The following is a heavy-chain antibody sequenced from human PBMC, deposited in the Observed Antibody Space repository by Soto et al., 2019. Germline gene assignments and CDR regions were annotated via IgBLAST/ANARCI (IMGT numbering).Heavy chain of an antibody. D-gene: IGHD2-2*01. CDR2: IRSKANSYAT. Sequence: PGGSLRLSCAASGFTFSGSAMHWVRQASGKGLEWVGRIRSKANSYATAYAASVKGRFTISRDDSKNTAYLQMNSLKTEDTAVYYCTRLPSVFVVVPAAMNYYYYYMDVWGKGTTVTVSS. CDR1: GFTFSGSA. J-gene: IGHJ6*03. V-gene: IGHV3-73*01. CDR3: TRLPSVFVVVPAAMNYYYYYMDV.